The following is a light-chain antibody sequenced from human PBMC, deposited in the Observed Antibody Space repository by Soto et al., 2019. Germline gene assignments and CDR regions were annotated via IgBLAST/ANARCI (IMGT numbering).Light chain of an antibody. V-gene: IGKV3-20*01. CDR1: QSVSNRY. CDR2: GAS. CDR3: QQYGTSPFT. Sequence: EIVWTQSPGTLSLSPGERATLSCRASQSVSNRYPALAWYQQKPGQAPRLLIYGASSRATGIPDRFSGSGSGTDFTLTISRMEPEDFAVYYCQQYGTSPFTCGPGTKVDI. J-gene: IGKJ3*01.